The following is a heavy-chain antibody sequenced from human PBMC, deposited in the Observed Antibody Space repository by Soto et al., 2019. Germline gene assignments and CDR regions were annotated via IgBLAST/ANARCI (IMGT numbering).Heavy chain of an antibody. CDR3: AKGEVGPVY. CDR1: GFTFDDYA. J-gene: IGHJ4*02. Sequence: GGSLRLSCAASGFTFDDYAMHWVRQAPGKGLEWVSVISWNSGSIGYADSVKGRFTISRDNAKNSLYLQMNSLRAEDTALSYCAKGEVGPVYWGQGTLVTVSS. CDR2: ISWNSGSI. V-gene: IGHV3-9*01. D-gene: IGHD1-26*01.